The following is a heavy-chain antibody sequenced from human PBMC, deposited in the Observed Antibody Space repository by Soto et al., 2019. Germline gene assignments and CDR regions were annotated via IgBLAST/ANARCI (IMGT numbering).Heavy chain of an antibody. Sequence: PSETLSLTCAVYGRSFSGYYWSWIRQPPGKGLEWIGEINHSGSTNYNPSLKSRVTISVDTSKNQFSLKLSSVTAADTAVYYCARGGKRPAAIYSSGWPRTDAFDIWGHGTMVTVSS. CDR3: ARGGKRPAAIYSSGWPRTDAFDI. J-gene: IGHJ3*02. CDR2: INHSGST. V-gene: IGHV4-34*01. D-gene: IGHD2-2*02. CDR1: GRSFSGYY.